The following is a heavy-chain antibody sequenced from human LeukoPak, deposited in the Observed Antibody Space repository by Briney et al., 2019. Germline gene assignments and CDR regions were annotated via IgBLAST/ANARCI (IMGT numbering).Heavy chain of an antibody. Sequence: NTSETLSLTCAVYGGSFGGYSWSWIRQPPGKGLEWLGEINFSGNTNYNPSLKSRVTISVDTSKNQFSLKLSSVTAADTAVYYCARQESSAPGGYWGQGTLVTVSS. D-gene: IGHD6-25*01. CDR1: GGSFGGYS. CDR2: INFSGNT. V-gene: IGHV4-34*01. CDR3: ARQESSAPGGY. J-gene: IGHJ4*02.